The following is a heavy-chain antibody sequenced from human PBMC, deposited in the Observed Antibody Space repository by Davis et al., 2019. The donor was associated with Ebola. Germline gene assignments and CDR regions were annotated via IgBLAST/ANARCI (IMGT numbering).Heavy chain of an antibody. D-gene: IGHD5-24*01. CDR2: ISGGSNYI. CDR1: GFTFSSHS. J-gene: IGHJ4*02. V-gene: IGHV3-21*01. Sequence: LKISCAASGFTFSSHSMNWVRQAPGKGLEWVSSISGGSNYIYYADSVEGRFTISRDNAKNSLYLQMNSLRAEDTAVYYCARSRVDGYNYAGDYWGQGALVTVSS. CDR3: ARSRVDGYNYAGDY.